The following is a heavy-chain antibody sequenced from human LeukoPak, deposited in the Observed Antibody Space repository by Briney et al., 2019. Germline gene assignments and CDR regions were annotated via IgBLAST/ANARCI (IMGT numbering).Heavy chain of an antibody. CDR2: INPNSGGT. Sequence: ASVRVSCKASGYTFTGYYMHWVRQAPGQGLEWMGWINPNSGGTNYAQKFQGRVTMTRDTSISTAYMELSRLRSDDTAVYYCARYYYGSGSYRYFDYWGQGTLVTVSS. CDR3: ARYYYGSGSYRYFDY. J-gene: IGHJ4*02. CDR1: GYTFTGYY. D-gene: IGHD3-10*01. V-gene: IGHV1-2*02.